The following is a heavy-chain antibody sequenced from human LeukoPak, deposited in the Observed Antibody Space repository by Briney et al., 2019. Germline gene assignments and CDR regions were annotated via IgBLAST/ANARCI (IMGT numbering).Heavy chain of an antibody. CDR1: GGTFSSYA. V-gene: IGHV1-8*02. J-gene: IGHJ4*02. CDR2: MNPNSGNT. D-gene: IGHD3-10*01. CDR3: ARGLLLWFGELLGY. Sequence: GASVEVSCKASGGTFSSYAISWVRQAPGQGLEWMGWMNPNSGNTGYAQKFQGRVTMTRNTSISTAYMELSSLRSEDTAVYYCARGLLLWFGELLGYWGQGTLVTVSS.